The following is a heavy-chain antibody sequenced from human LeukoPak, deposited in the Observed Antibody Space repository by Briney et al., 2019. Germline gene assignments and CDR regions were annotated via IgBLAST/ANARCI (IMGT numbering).Heavy chain of an antibody. D-gene: IGHD2-2*02. CDR3: TLYNY. Sequence: ASVKVSCKASGYTFNNHDMHWVRQAPGQRLEWMGWINPGNGNTKYSQEFQGRLTITRDTFASTVYMDLGSLRSEDMAVYYCTLYNYWGQGTLVTVSS. V-gene: IGHV1-3*03. CDR2: INPGNGNT. CDR1: GYTFNNHD. J-gene: IGHJ4*02.